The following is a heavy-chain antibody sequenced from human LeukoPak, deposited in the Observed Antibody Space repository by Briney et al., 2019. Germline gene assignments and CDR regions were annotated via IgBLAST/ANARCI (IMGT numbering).Heavy chain of an antibody. CDR3: ARDTLRIAAAGTWDY. D-gene: IGHD6-13*01. Sequence: GGSLRLSCAASGFTFSSYSMNWVRQAPGKGLEWVSYISSSSSTIYYADSVKGRFTISRDNAKNSLYLQMNSLRAEDTAVYYCARDTLRIAAAGTWDYWGQGTLVTVSS. CDR1: GFTFSSYS. CDR2: ISSSSSTI. J-gene: IGHJ4*02. V-gene: IGHV3-48*01.